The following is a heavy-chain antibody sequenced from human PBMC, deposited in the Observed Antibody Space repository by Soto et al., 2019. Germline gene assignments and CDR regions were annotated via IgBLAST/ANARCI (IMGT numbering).Heavy chain of an antibody. CDR3: ARFEIRRMSFDY. CDR2: IYHSGST. J-gene: IGHJ4*02. V-gene: IGHV4-30-2*01. CDR1: GGSISSGGYS. Sequence: PSETLSLTCAVSGGSISSGGYSWSWIRQPPGKGLEWIGYIYHSGSTYYNPSLKSRVTISVDRSKNQFSLKLSSVTAADTAVYYCARFEIRRMSFDYWGQGTLVTVSS.